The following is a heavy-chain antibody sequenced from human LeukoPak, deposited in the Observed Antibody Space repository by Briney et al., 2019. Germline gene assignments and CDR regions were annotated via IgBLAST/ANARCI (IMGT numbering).Heavy chain of an antibody. V-gene: IGHV3-7*01. D-gene: IGHD6-13*01. Sequence: GCLRLSPAASGFTFSSYWMSSVPQAPRKGLERVSNIKQDGGAKYYVDAVKGQFTISRDNAKTSLYLQMTSMRAEDTAVYYCERDSSSWYGEYYYGMDVWGQGPTVTVSS. CDR3: ERDSSSWYGEYYYGMDV. J-gene: IGHJ6*02. CDR1: GFTFSSYW. CDR2: IKQDGGAK.